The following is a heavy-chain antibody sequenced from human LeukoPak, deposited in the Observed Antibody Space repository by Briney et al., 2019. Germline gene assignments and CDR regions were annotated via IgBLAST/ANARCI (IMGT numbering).Heavy chain of an antibody. V-gene: IGHV1-24*01. J-gene: IGHJ6*02. D-gene: IGHD2-15*01. CDR2: FDPEDGET. CDR1: GYTLTELS. Sequence: ASVKVSCKVSGYTLTELSMHWVRQAPGKGLEWMGGFDPEDGETIYAQKFQGRVTMTEDTSTDTAYMELSRLRSEDTAVYYCATDAREDIVVVVAATRYYYYGMDVWGQGTTVTVSS. CDR3: ATDAREDIVVVVAATRYYYYGMDV.